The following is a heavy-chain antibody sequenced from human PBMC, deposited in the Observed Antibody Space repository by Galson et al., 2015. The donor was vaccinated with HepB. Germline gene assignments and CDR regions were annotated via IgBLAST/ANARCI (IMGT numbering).Heavy chain of an antibody. CDR3: TTDRGYYYGSGSYYPIGY. J-gene: IGHJ4*02. Sequence: SLRLSCAASGFTFSNAWMNWVRQAPGKGLEWVGRIKSKTDGGTTDYAAPVKGRFTISRDDSKNTLYLQMNSLKTEDTAVYYCTTDRGYYYGSGSYYPIGYWGQGTLVTVSS. CDR1: GFTFSNAW. V-gene: IGHV3-15*07. D-gene: IGHD3-10*01. CDR2: IKSKTDGGTT.